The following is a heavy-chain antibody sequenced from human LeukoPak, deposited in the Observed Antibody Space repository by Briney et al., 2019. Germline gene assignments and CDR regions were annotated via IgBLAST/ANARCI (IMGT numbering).Heavy chain of an antibody. J-gene: IGHJ3*02. Sequence: PSETLSLTCTVSGGSISSSSYYWGWIRQPPGKGLEWIGSIYYSGSTYYNPSLKSRVTISVDTSKNQFSLKLSSVTAADTAVYYCARVGYYDSSGYPAAAFDIWGQGTMVTVSS. D-gene: IGHD3-22*01. CDR2: IYYSGST. CDR3: ARVGYYDSSGYPAAAFDI. V-gene: IGHV4-39*07. CDR1: GGSISSSSYY.